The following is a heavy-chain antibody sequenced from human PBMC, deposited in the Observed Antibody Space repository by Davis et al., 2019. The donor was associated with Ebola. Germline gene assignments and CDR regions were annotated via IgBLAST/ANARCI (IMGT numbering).Heavy chain of an antibody. D-gene: IGHD3-3*01. V-gene: IGHV4-34*01. CDR1: GGSFSGYY. CDR3: ARGTESYDFWSGYSYYFDY. CDR2: INHSGST. Sequence: PSETLSLTCAVYGGSFSGYYWSWIRQPPGKGLEWIGEINHSGSTNYNPSLKSRVTISVDTSKNQFSLKLSSVTAADTAVYYCARGTESYDFWSGYSYYFDYWGQGTLVTVSS. J-gene: IGHJ4*02.